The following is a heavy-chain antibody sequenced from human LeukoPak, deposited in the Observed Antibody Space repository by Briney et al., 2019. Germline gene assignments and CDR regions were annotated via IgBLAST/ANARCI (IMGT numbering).Heavy chain of an antibody. V-gene: IGHV3-53*01. Sequence: PGGSLRLSCAASGFTVSSNYMSWVRQAPGKGLEWVSVIYSGGSTYYADSVKGRFTISRDNSKNTLYLQMNSLRAEDTAVYYCARGGDILTGYYNVNDYWGQGTLVTVSS. J-gene: IGHJ4*02. CDR2: IYSGGST. CDR1: GFTVSSNY. CDR3: ARGGDILTGYYNVNDY. D-gene: IGHD3-9*01.